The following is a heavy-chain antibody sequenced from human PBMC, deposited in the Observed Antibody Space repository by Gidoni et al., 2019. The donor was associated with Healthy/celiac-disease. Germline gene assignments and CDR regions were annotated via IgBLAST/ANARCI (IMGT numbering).Heavy chain of an antibody. V-gene: IGHV3-21*01. CDR3: ARDNKYCSSTSCYHLFDY. CDR2: ISSSSSYI. Sequence: EVQLVESGGGLVKPGGSLILSCAASGFTFSSYSMNWVRQAPGKGLEWVSSISSSSSYIYYADSVKGRFTISRDNAKNSLYLQMNSLRAEDTAVYYCARDNKYCSSTSCYHLFDYWGQGTLVTVSS. J-gene: IGHJ4*02. D-gene: IGHD2-2*01. CDR1: GFTFSSYS.